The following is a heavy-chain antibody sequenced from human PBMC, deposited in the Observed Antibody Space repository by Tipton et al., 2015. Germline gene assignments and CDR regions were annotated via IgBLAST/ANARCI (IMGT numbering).Heavy chain of an antibody. J-gene: IGHJ6*02. D-gene: IGHD5-12*01. CDR1: GFIFSSYT. Sequence: SLRLSCSDSGFIFSSYTVHWVRQAPGKGLEYVSSINKDGGTYYADSVKGRFTISRDDSKNTLYLQMSSLRAEDTAVYYCARGHRPKPHSGYDGEEDVWGQGTTVTVSS. V-gene: IGHV3-64*04. CDR2: INKDGGT. CDR3: ARGHRPKPHSGYDGEEDV.